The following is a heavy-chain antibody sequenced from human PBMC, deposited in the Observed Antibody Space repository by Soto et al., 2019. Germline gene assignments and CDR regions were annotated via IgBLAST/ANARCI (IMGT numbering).Heavy chain of an antibody. D-gene: IGHD4-17*01. V-gene: IGHV1-69*02. CDR2: IIPILGIA. CDR1: GGTFSSYT. Sequence: QVQLVQSGAEVKKPGSSVKVSCKASGGTFSSYTISWVRQAPGQGLEWMGRIIPILGIANYAQKFQGRVTITADNATSTAYMELSSLRSEDTAVYYCARGERTVSREALDYWGQGTLVTVSS. J-gene: IGHJ4*02. CDR3: ARGERTVSREALDY.